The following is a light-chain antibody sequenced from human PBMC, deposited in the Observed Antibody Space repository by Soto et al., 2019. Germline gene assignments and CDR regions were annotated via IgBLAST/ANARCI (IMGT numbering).Light chain of an antibody. CDR1: SSDVGGYNY. CDR2: EVS. CDR3: TSYARSNNFVI. Sequence: QSALTQPPSASGSPEQSVTISCTGTSSDVGGYNYVSWYQQYPGKAPKLMIYEVSKRPSGVPDRFSGSKSGNTASLTVSGLQAEDEADYYCTSYARSNNFVIFGGGTKLTVL. J-gene: IGLJ2*01. V-gene: IGLV2-8*01.